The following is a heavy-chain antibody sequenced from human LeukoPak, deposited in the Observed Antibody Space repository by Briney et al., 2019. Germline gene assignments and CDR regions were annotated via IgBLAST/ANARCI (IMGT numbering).Heavy chain of an antibody. Sequence: ASVKVSCKASGGTFSSYAISWVRQAPGQGLEWMGGIIPIFGTANYAQKFQGRVTITADKSTSTAYMELSSLSSEDTAVYYCARGRYSSSWYVDYWGQGTLVTVSS. CDR3: ARGRYSSSWYVDY. V-gene: IGHV1-69*06. CDR1: GGTFSSYA. J-gene: IGHJ4*02. CDR2: IIPIFGTA. D-gene: IGHD6-13*01.